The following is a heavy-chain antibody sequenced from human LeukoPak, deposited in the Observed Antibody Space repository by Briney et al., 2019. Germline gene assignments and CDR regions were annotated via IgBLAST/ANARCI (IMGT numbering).Heavy chain of an antibody. CDR2: INTNTGNP. V-gene: IGHV7-4-1*02. J-gene: IGHJ3*02. Sequence: ASVKVSCKASGYTFTSYAMNWVRQAPGQGLEWMGWINTNTGNPTYAQGFTGRFVFSLDTSVSTAYLQISSLKAEDTAVYYCASRGVVVVTAHVAQDAFDIWGQGTMVTVSS. D-gene: IGHD2-21*02. CDR3: ASRGVVVVTAHVAQDAFDI. CDR1: GYTFTSYA.